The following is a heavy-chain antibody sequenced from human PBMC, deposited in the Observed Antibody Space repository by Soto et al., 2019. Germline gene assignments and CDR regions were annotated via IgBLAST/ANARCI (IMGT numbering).Heavy chain of an antibody. D-gene: IGHD3-3*01. J-gene: IGHJ6*02. Sequence: EVQLLESGGGLVQPGGSLRLSCAASGFTFSSYAMSWVRQAPGKGLEWVSAISGSGGSTYYADSVKGRFTISRDNSKNTLYLQMNSLRAEDTAVYYCAKKNLLSFDFWSGYYTDYEYYYGMDVWGQGTTVTVSS. CDR3: AKKNLLSFDFWSGYYTDYEYYYGMDV. CDR2: ISGSGGST. V-gene: IGHV3-23*01. CDR1: GFTFSSYA.